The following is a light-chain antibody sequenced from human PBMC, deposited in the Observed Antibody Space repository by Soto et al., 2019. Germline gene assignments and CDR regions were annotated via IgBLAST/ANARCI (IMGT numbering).Light chain of an antibody. CDR3: QQYYGSALT. V-gene: IGKV4-1*01. CDR2: WAS. CDR1: QSVLYSSNNKNY. J-gene: IGKJ4*01. Sequence: DIVMTQSPVSLAVSLGERATINCKSSQSVLYSSNNKNYLAWYQQKPGQPPKLLIYWASTRESGVTDRFSGSGSGTDFTLTICSLQAEDVVVYYCQQYYGSALTVGGRTKVEIK.